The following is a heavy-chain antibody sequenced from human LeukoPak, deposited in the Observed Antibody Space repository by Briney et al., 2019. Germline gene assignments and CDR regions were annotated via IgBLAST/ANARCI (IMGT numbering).Heavy chain of an antibody. CDR3: AKDPYSGSFEYFQH. D-gene: IGHD1-26*01. Sequence: GGSLRLSCAASRFTFSSYGMHWVRQAPGKGLEWVAVISHDGSKKYYADSVKGRFTISRDNSKNTLYLQMNSLRDEDTAVYYCAKDPYSGSFEYFQHWGQGTLVTVSS. CDR2: ISHDGSKK. J-gene: IGHJ1*01. V-gene: IGHV3-30*18. CDR1: RFTFSSYG.